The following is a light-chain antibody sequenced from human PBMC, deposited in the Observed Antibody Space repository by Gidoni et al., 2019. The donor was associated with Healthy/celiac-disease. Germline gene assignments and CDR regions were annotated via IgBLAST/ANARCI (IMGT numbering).Light chain of an antibody. CDR2: SNN. Sequence: QSVLPQPPSASGTPGQRVTISCSGSSSNLGSNTVNWYQQLPGTAPKLLIYSNNQRPSGVPDRFSGSKSGTSASLAISGLQSEDEADYYCAAWDDSLNGHWVFGGGTKLTVL. V-gene: IGLV1-44*01. CDR3: AAWDDSLNGHWV. J-gene: IGLJ3*02. CDR1: SSNLGSNT.